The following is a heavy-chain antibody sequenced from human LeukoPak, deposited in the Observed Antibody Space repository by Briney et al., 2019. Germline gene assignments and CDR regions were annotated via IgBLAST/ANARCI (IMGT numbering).Heavy chain of an antibody. CDR2: IYYSGST. CDR1: GGSISSSSYY. J-gene: IGHJ4*02. Sequence: PSETLSLTCTVSGGSISSSSYYWGWIRQPPGKGLEWIGSIYYSGSTYYNPSLKSRVTISVDTSKNQFSLKLSSVTAADTAVYYCARQNYYDNYFDYWGQGTLVTVSS. D-gene: IGHD3-22*01. CDR3: ARQNYYDNYFDY. V-gene: IGHV4-39*01.